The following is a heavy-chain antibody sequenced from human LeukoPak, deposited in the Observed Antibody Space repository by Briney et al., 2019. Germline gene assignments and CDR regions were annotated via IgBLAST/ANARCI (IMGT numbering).Heavy chain of an antibody. D-gene: IGHD2-2*02. CDR2: IRYDGSNK. V-gene: IGHV3-30*02. CDR3: AKANPDCSSTSCYSYYYYMDV. CDR1: GFTFSSYG. Sequence: GGSLRLSCAASGFTFSSYGMHWARQAPGKGLEWVAFIRYDGSNKYYADSVKGRFTISRDNSKNTLYLQMNSLRAEDTAVYYCAKANPDCSSTSCYSYYYYMDVWGKGTTVTVSS. J-gene: IGHJ6*03.